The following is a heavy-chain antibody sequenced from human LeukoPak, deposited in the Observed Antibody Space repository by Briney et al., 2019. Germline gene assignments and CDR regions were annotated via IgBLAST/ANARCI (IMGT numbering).Heavy chain of an antibody. CDR1: GGSISSSSYY. D-gene: IGHD5-24*01. V-gene: IGHV4-39*07. J-gene: IGHJ4*02. Sequence: PSETLSLTCTVSGGSISSSSYYWGWIRQPPGKGLEWIGNIYYSGSTYYNPSLESRVTMSLDTSKNQFSLKLSSVTAADTAVYYCARVEMATTNLDYWGQGTLVTVSS. CDR2: IYYSGST. CDR3: ARVEMATTNLDY.